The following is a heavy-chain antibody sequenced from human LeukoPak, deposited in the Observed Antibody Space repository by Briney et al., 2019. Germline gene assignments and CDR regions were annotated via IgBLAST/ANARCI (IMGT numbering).Heavy chain of an antibody. D-gene: IGHD1-1*01. V-gene: IGHV3-30*18. J-gene: IGHJ6*02. CDR3: AKDLGVTGPIDLYHYYYGMDV. CDR2: ISYDGSNK. Sequence: GGSLRLSCAASGFTFSSYGMHWVRQAPGKGLEWVAVISYDGSNKYYADSVKGRFTISRDNSKSTLYLQMNSLRTEDTAVYYCAKDLGVTGPIDLYHYYYGMDVWGQGTTVTVSS. CDR1: GFTFSSYG.